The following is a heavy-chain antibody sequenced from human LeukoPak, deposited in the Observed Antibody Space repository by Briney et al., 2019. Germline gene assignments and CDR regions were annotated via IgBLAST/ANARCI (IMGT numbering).Heavy chain of an antibody. Sequence: GASVKVSCKASGYTFTGYHMHWVRQAPGQGLEWMGWINPNSGGTNYAQKFQGRVTMTRDTSISTAYMELSRLRSNDTAVYYCARGPRAYCGGDCYPYAFDIWGQGTMVTVSS. D-gene: IGHD2-21*01. J-gene: IGHJ3*02. CDR1: GYTFTGYH. V-gene: IGHV1-2*02. CDR3: ARGPRAYCGGDCYPYAFDI. CDR2: INPNSGGT.